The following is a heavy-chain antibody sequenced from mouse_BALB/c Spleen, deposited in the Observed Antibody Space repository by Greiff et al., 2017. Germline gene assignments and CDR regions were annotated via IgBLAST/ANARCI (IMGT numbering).Heavy chain of an antibody. Sequence: EVQVVESGGGLVQPGGSLRLSCATSGFTFTDYYMSWVRQPPGKALEWWGFIRNKANGYTTEYSASVRGRFTISRDNSQSILYLQMNTLRAEDSATYYCARDILSWGQGTLVTVSA. J-gene: IGHJ3*01. V-gene: IGHV7-3*02. CDR3: ARDILS. CDR2: IRNKANGYTT. CDR1: GFTFTDYY.